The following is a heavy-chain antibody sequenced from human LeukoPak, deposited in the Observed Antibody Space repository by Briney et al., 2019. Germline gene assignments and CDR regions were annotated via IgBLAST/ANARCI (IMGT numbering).Heavy chain of an antibody. CDR2: ISAYNGNT. J-gene: IGHJ4*02. CDR1: GYSFTSNV. V-gene: IGHV1-18*01. Sequence: GASVKVSCKASGYSFTSNVISWVRQAPGQGLEWMGWISAYNGNTNYAQKLQGRVTMTTDTSTSTAYMELRSLRSDDTAVYYCARVLLWFGELLYFDYWGQGTLVTVSS. CDR3: ARVLLWFGELLYFDY. D-gene: IGHD3-10*01.